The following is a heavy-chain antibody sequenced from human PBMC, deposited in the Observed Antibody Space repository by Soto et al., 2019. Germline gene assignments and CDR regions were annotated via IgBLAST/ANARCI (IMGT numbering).Heavy chain of an antibody. J-gene: IGHJ6*02. CDR2: TYYRFKWYN. V-gene: IGHV6-1*01. CDR3: ARDTPDLYGMDV. Sequence: SQTLSLTCAVSGDSLSSNSAAWNWIRQSPSRGLEWLGRTYYRFKWYNDYAVSVKSRITINPDTSKNQFSLQLNSVTPEDTAVYYCARDTPDLYGMDVWGQGTTVTVSS. CDR1: GDSLSSNSAA.